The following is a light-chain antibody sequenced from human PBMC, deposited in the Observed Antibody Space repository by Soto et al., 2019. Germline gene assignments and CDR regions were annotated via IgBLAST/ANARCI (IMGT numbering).Light chain of an antibody. J-gene: IGLJ1*01. V-gene: IGLV2-14*01. CDR1: RSDVGAYNY. CDR2: DVG. CDR3: SSYTSSSTRV. Sequence: QSALTQPASVSGSPGQSITISCTGTRSDVGAYNYVSWYQQHPGKAPKLIIYDVGNRPSGVSNRFSGSKSGNTASLTISGLQADDEADYYCSSYTSSSTRVFGTGTKLTVL.